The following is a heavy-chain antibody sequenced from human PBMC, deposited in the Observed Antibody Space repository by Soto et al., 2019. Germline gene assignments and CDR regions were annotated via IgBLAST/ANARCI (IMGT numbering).Heavy chain of an antibody. V-gene: IGHV3-11*01. CDR1: GFTFSDYS. J-gene: IGHJ4*02. Sequence: GGSLRLSCVASGFTFSDYSMSWIRQAPGKGLEWLAFVDSRGRTLSYADSVRGRFTISRDNAENSVYLQMDSLRADDTAVYYCARQAARNYIDSWGQGNSVTVSS. D-gene: IGHD6-6*01. CDR3: ARQAARNYIDS. CDR2: VDSRGRTL.